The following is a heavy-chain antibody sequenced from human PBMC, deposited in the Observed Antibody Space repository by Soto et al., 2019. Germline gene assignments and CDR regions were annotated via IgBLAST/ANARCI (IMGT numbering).Heavy chain of an antibody. Sequence: PGGSLRLSCAASGFTFSSYDVHWVRQAPGKGLEWVAVISFDGSNKYYADSVKGRFTISRDNSKNTLYLQMNGLRAEDTAVYYCAKVQGAVTGLAEYLQYWGQGTLVTVSS. V-gene: IGHV3-30*18. CDR2: ISFDGSNK. CDR3: AKVQGAVTGLAEYLQY. J-gene: IGHJ1*01. D-gene: IGHD6-19*01. CDR1: GFTFSSYD.